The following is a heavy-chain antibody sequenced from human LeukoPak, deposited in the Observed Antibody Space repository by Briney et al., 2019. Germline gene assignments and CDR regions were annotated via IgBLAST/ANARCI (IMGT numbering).Heavy chain of an antibody. CDR3: ARKRIVGARENAFDI. CDR2: INPSGGST. CDR1: GYTFTSYG. J-gene: IGHJ3*02. Sequence: GASVKVSCKASGYTFTSYGISWVRQAPGQGLEWMGIINPSGGSTSYAQKFQGRVTMTRDMSTSTVYMELSSLRSEDTAVYYCARKRIVGARENAFDIWGQGTMVTVSS. V-gene: IGHV1-46*01. D-gene: IGHD1-26*01.